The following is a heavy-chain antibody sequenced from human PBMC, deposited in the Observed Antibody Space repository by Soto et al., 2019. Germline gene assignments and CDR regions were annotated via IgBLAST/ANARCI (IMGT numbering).Heavy chain of an antibody. D-gene: IGHD3-10*01. J-gene: IGHJ4*02. CDR1: GFTFSSYG. CDR3: AVHGAGGCDFDY. Sequence: QVQLVESGGGVVQPGRSLRLSCAASGFTFSSYGMHWVRQAPGKGLEWVSVISYDGSNKYYADSVKGRFTISRANSKNTLYLQMNSVRAADTAVYYCAVHGAGGCDFDYWSQGTLFTVSS. V-gene: IGHV3-30*03. CDR2: ISYDGSNK.